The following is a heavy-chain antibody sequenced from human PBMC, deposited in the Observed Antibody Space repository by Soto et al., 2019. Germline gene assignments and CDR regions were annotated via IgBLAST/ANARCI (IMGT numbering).Heavy chain of an antibody. D-gene: IGHD6-13*01. CDR3: ARDGAAARPQYYFDY. Sequence: GGSLRLSCAASGFTLSRYAMDWVRQAPGKGLEYVSGISSNGVGTYYANSVQGRFTISRDNSKNTVYLQMGSLRPEDMAVYYCARDGAAARPQYYFDYWGQGTLVTVSS. CDR2: ISSNGVGT. CDR1: GFTLSRYA. J-gene: IGHJ4*02. V-gene: IGHV3-64*01.